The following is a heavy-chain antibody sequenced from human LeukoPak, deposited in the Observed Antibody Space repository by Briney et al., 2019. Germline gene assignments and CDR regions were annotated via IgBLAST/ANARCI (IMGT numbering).Heavy chain of an antibody. V-gene: IGHV3-23*01. Sequence: GGSLRLSCAASGFTFSSCAMSWVRQAPGKGLEWVSAISGSGGSTYYADSVKGRFTISRDNSKNTLYLQMNSLRAEDTAVYYCAKGYGDYGLIDYWGQGTLVTVSS. CDR2: ISGSGGST. CDR1: GFTFSSCA. J-gene: IGHJ4*02. CDR3: AKGYGDYGLIDY. D-gene: IGHD4-17*01.